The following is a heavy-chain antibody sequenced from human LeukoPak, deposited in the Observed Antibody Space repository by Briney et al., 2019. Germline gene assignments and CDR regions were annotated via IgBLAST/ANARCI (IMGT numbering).Heavy chain of an antibody. Sequence: VASVKVSCKASGYYMHWVRQAPGQGLEWMGWINPNSGGTKYAQKFQGRVTMTRDTSISTAYMELSRLRSDDTAVYYCARDRISGIAVAGIDYWGQGTLVTVSS. J-gene: IGHJ4*02. V-gene: IGHV1-2*02. D-gene: IGHD6-19*01. CDR2: INPNSGGT. CDR1: GYY. CDR3: ARDRISGIAVAGIDY.